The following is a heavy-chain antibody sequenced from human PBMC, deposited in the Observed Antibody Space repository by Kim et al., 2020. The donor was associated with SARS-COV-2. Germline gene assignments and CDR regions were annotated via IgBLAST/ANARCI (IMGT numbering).Heavy chain of an antibody. CDR2: IKRDGSDK. V-gene: IGHV3-7*03. Sequence: GGSLRLSSAASGFTFSSYWMTWVRQAPGKGLEWVATIKRDGSDKYYVDSVKGRLSISRDNAKNSLYLQMNSLRAEDTAVYYCARGSGYYPDWGQGTLVTV. CDR1: GFTFSSYW. D-gene: IGHD3-3*01. CDR3: ARGSGYYPD. J-gene: IGHJ4*02.